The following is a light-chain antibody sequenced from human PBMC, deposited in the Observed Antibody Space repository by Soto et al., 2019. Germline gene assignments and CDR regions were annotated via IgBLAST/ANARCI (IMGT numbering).Light chain of an antibody. J-gene: IGKJ5*01. V-gene: IGKV3D-15*01. CDR3: QQYNNWPCT. CDR1: QSVRSY. CDR2: AAS. Sequence: EVVMTQSPATLSVSPGERATLSCRASQSVRSYFAWYQQKPGQAPRLLIYAASSRATGIPARFSGTGSAAYFAPIISRLQAEFFAVYCCQQYNNWPCTFGQGTRLEIK.